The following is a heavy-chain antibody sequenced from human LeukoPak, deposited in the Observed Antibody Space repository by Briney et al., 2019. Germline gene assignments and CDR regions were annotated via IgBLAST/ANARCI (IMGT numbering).Heavy chain of an antibody. CDR2: INSDGSST. V-gene: IGHV3-74*01. CDR1: GFTFSSYG. J-gene: IGHJ4*02. Sequence: GRSLRLSCAASGFTFSSYGMHWVRQAPGKGLVWVSRINSDGSSTSYADSVKGRFTISRDNAKNTLYLQMNSLRAEDTAVYYCARDGSGIRSGYWGQGTLVTVSS. CDR3: ARDGSGIRSGY. D-gene: IGHD2-15*01.